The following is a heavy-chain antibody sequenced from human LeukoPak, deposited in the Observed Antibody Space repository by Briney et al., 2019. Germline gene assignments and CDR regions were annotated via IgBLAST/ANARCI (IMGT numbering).Heavy chain of an antibody. J-gene: IGHJ5*02. D-gene: IGHD6-19*01. CDR1: GFTFSSYA. V-gene: IGHV3-23*01. CDR2: ISSSGDNT. CDR3: AKFPALYTSGRFVGGWFDP. Sequence: PGGSLRLSCAASGFTFSSYAMSWVRQAPGKGLEWVSLISSSGDNTKYADSVKGRFTISRDNSRNTLYLQMNSLRAEDTAVYYCAKFPALYTSGRFVGGWFDPWGQGTLVTVSS.